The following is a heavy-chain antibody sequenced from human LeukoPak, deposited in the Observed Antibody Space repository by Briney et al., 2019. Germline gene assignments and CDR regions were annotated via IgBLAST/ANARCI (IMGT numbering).Heavy chain of an antibody. Sequence: SETLSLTCTVSGGSISSGSYYWSWIRQPAGKGLEWIGRIYTSGSTNYNPSLKSRVTISVDTSKNQFSLKLSSVTAADTAVYYCARDQNTLGYSSSWTTVQWGQGTLVTVSS. CDR1: GGSISSGSYY. CDR3: ARDQNTLGYSSSWTTVQ. D-gene: IGHD6-13*01. CDR2: IYTSGST. V-gene: IGHV4-61*02. J-gene: IGHJ4*02.